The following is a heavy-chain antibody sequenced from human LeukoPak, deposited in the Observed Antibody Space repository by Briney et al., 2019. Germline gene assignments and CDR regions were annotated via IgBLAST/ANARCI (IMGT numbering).Heavy chain of an antibody. D-gene: IGHD6-6*01. J-gene: IGHJ4*02. Sequence: GASVKVSCKVSGYTLTELSMHWVRQAPGKGLEWMGGFDPEGGETIYAQKFQGRVTMTEDTSTDTAYMELSSLRSEDTAVYYCATASGIAARLDYWGQGTLVTVSS. CDR3: ATASGIAARLDY. CDR2: FDPEGGET. V-gene: IGHV1-24*01. CDR1: GYTLTELS.